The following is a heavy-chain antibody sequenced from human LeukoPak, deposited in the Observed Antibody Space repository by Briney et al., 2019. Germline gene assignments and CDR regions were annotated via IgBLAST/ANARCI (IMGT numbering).Heavy chain of an antibody. Sequence: SETLSLTCAVYGGSFSGYYWSWIRQPPGKGLEWIGEINHSGSTNYNPSLKSRVTISVDTSMNQFSLKLSSVTAADTAVYYCAQYSGSYFGAFDIWGQGTMVTVSS. V-gene: IGHV4-34*01. CDR1: GGSFSGYY. J-gene: IGHJ3*02. CDR3: AQYSGSYFGAFDI. CDR2: INHSGST. D-gene: IGHD3-10*01.